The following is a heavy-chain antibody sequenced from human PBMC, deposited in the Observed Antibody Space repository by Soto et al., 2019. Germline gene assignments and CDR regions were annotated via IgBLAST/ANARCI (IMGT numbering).Heavy chain of an antibody. J-gene: IGHJ4*02. CDR1: GGTFSSYT. V-gene: IGHV1-69*04. Sequence: SVKVSCKASGGTFSSYTISWVRQAPGQGLEWMGRIIPILGIANYAQKFQGRVTITADKSTSTAYMELSSLRSEDTAVYYCARDSGGDRYIVATISFDYWGQGTLVTVSS. CDR2: IIPILGIA. CDR3: ARDSGGDRYIVATISFDY. D-gene: IGHD5-12*01.